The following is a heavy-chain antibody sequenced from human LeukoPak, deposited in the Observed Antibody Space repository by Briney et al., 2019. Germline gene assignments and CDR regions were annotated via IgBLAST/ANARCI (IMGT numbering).Heavy chain of an antibody. D-gene: IGHD6-19*01. CDR3: ARGAGIGHSSGWYRGGRFDP. CDR1: GGSFSGYY. Sequence: SETLSLTCAVYGGSFSGYYWSWIRQPPGKGLEWIGEINHSGSTNYNPSLKSRVTISVDASKNQFSLKLSSVTAADTAVYYCARGAGIGHSSGWYRGGRFDPWGQGTLVTVSS. CDR2: INHSGST. V-gene: IGHV4-34*01. J-gene: IGHJ5*02.